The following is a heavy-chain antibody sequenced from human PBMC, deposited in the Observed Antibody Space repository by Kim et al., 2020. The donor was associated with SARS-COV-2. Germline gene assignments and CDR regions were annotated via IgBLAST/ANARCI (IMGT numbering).Heavy chain of an antibody. V-gene: IGHV3-21*01. CDR1: GFTFSSYS. CDR3: ARGGLAAAGTGDYSYYGLDV. Sequence: GGSLRLSCAASGFTFSSYSMNWVRQAPGKGLEWVSSISSSSSNIYYADSVKGRFTISRDNAKNSLYLQMNSLRAEDTAVYYCARGGLAAAGTGDYSYYGLDVWGQGTTVTVSS. J-gene: IGHJ6*02. CDR2: ISSSSSNI. D-gene: IGHD6-13*01.